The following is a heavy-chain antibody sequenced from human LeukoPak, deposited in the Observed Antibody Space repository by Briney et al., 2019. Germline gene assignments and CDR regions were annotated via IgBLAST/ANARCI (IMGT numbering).Heavy chain of an antibody. J-gene: IGHJ4*02. Sequence: PGGSLRLSCAASGFSFSNYAMGWVRQAPGKGLEWVSAISASGANTYYADSVKGRFTISRDNSKNTLYLQMNSLRAEDTAVYYCAKAGAVYYYDSSGPHWGQGTLVTVSS. CDR2: ISASGANT. V-gene: IGHV3-23*01. CDR3: AKAGAVYYYDSSGPH. D-gene: IGHD3-22*01. CDR1: GFSFSNYA.